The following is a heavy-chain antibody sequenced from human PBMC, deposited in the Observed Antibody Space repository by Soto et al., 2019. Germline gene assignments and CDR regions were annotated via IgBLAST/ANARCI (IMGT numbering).Heavy chain of an antibody. Sequence: AGGSLRLSCAASGFTFSNAWMSWVRQAPGKGLEWVGRIKSKTDGGTTDYAAPVKGRFTISRDDSKNTLYLQMNSPKTEDTAVYYCTTVSSGPRFFLIGQEYHIWGQGTMVTVSS. CDR2: IKSKTDGGTT. D-gene: IGHD6-19*01. CDR3: TTVSSGPRFFLIGQEYHI. V-gene: IGHV3-15*01. J-gene: IGHJ3*02. CDR1: GFTFSNAW.